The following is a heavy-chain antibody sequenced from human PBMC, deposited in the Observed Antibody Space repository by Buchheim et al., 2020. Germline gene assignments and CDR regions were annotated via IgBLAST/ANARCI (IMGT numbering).Heavy chain of an antibody. CDR1: GYTFTNYW. J-gene: IGHJ4*02. D-gene: IGHD1/OR15-1a*01. V-gene: IGHV5-51*01. CDR2: IYPDDADS. CDR3: ARSRRTFSFDY. Sequence: EVQLVQSGAEVKKAGESLKISCKASGYTFTNYWIAWVRQKPGKGLEWMGVIYPDDADSIYSPSFQGQVTFSVDKSNSTAYLHWNSLKASDNAMYYCARSRRTFSFDYWGQGIL.